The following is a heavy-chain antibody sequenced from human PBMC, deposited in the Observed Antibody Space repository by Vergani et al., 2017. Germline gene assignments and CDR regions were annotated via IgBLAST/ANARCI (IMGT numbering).Heavy chain of an antibody. CDR1: GGTFSSYA. V-gene: IGHV1-69*06. CDR3: ARQPRVVEWELLQVWYFDL. D-gene: IGHD1-26*01. CDR2: IIPIFGTA. J-gene: IGHJ2*01. Sequence: QVQLVQSGAEVKKPGSSVKVSCKASGGTFSSYAISWVRQAPGQGLEWMGGIIPIFGTANYAQKFQGRVTITADKSTSTAYMELSSLRAEDTAVYYCARQPRVVEWELLQVWYFDLWGRGTLVTVSS.